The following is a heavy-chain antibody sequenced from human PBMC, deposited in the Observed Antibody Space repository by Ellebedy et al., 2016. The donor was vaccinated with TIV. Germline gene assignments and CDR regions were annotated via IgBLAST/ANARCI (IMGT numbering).Heavy chain of an antibody. D-gene: IGHD3-16*01. CDR2: ISYDGSNK. J-gene: IGHJ4*02. Sequence: GESLKISCAASGFTFSSYAMHWVRQAPGKGLEWVAVISYDGSNKYYADSVKGRFTISRDNSKNTLYLQMNSLRAEDTAVYYCARFMMMASLGPDYWGQGTLVTVSS. V-gene: IGHV3-30-3*01. CDR3: ARFMMMASLGPDY. CDR1: GFTFSSYA.